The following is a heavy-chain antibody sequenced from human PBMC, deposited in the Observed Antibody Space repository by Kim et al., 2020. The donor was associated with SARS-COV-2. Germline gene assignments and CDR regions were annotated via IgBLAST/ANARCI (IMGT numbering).Heavy chain of an antibody. V-gene: IGHV6-1*01. D-gene: IGHD3-10*01. CDR1: GDSVSSNSAA. J-gene: IGHJ4*02. Sequence: SQTLSLTCAISGDSVSSNSAAWNWIRQSPSRGLEWLGRTYYRSKWYNDYAVSVKSRITINPDTSKNQFSLQLNSVTPEDTAVYYCARDRRGSYGSGSHLPLDYWGQGTLVTVSS. CDR2: TYYRSKWYN. CDR3: ARDRRGSYGSGSHLPLDY.